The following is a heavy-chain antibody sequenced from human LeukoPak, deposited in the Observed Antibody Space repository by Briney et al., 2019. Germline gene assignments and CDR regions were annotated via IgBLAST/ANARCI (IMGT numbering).Heavy chain of an antibody. CDR1: GFTFSSYG. D-gene: IGHD6-19*01. CDR3: AKRVSGRNSSGWYFAPL. Sequence: GRFLRLSCAASGFTFSSYGMHWVRQAPGKGLEWVAVISYDGSNKYYADSVKGRFTISRDNSKNTLYLQMNSLRAEDTAVYYCAKRVSGRNSSGWYFAPLWGQGTLVTVSS. V-gene: IGHV3-30*18. CDR2: ISYDGSNK. J-gene: IGHJ4*02.